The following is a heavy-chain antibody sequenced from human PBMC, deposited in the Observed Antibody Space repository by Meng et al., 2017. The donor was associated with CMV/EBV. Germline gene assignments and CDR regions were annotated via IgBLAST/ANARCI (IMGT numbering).Heavy chain of an antibody. CDR2: IYYSGST. V-gene: IGHV4-61*01. D-gene: IGHD3-9*01. CDR3: ASSLTHSEERYFDWLPSLDS. Sequence: SETLSLTCTVLGGSVSSGSYYWSWIRQPPGKGLEWIGYIYYSGSTNYNPSLKSRVTISVDTSKNQFSLKLRSVTAADTAMYYCASSLTHSEERYFDWLPSLDSWGQGTLVTVSS. J-gene: IGHJ4*02. CDR1: GGSVSSGSYY.